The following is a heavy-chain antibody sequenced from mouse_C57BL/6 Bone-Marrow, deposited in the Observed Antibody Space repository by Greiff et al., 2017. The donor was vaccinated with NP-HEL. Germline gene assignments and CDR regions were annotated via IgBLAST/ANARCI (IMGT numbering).Heavy chain of an antibody. J-gene: IGHJ3*01. D-gene: IGHD1-1*01. CDR3: VRHDYYGSSSFAY. CDR1: GFSFNTYA. Sequence: EVQLQESGGGLVQPKGSLKLSCAASGFSFNTYAMNWVRQAPGKGLEWVARIRSKSNNYATYYADSVKDRFTISRDDSESMLYLQMNNLKTEDTAMYYGVRHDYYGSSSFAYWGQGTLVTVSA. CDR2: IRSKSNNYAT. V-gene: IGHV10-1*01.